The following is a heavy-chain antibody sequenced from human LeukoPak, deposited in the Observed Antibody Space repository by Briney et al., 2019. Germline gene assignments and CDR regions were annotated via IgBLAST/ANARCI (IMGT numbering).Heavy chain of an antibody. V-gene: IGHV3-48*03. J-gene: IGHJ3*02. CDR3: ARPSVYGLDAFDM. CDR1: GFTLNNYA. D-gene: IGHD5/OR15-5a*01. CDR2: ISSGDARM. Sequence: GGSLRLSCAGSGFTLNNYAIHWVRQAPGQGVEWVAYISSGDARMDHAESVKGRYTISRDNAKTSLSLQMNSLRAEDTAVYYCARPSVYGLDAFDMWGQGTMVIVSA.